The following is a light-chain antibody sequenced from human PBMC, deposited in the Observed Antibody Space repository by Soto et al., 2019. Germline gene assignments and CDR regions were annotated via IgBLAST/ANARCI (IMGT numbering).Light chain of an antibody. CDR1: SSNIGADYD. CDR2: GNN. Sequence: QSVLTQPPSVSEDPGQRVTISCTGSSSNIGADYDVHWYQQIPGTAPKFLIYGNNNRPSGVPDRFSGSKSGTSASLAITGLQAEDEPADSCQSYNSSLSSSVFGSGSKVTV. CDR3: QSYNSSLSSSV. V-gene: IGLV1-40*01. J-gene: IGLJ1*01.